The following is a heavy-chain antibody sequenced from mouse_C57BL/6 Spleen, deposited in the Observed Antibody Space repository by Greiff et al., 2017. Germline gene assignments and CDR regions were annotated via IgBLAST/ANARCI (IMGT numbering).Heavy chain of an antibody. Sequence: VQLKQSGPELVKPGASVKISCKASGYSFTGYYMNWVKQSPEKSLEWIGEINPSTGGTTYNQKFKAKATLTVDKSSSTAYMQLKSLTSEDSAVYYCARKNYYDYSYAMDYWGQGTSVTVSS. CDR1: GYSFTGYY. D-gene: IGHD2-4*01. CDR2: INPSTGGT. V-gene: IGHV1-42*01. J-gene: IGHJ4*01. CDR3: ARKNYYDYSYAMDY.